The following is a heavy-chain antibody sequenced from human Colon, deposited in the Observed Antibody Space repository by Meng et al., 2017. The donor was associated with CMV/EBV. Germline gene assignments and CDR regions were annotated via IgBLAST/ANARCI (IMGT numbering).Heavy chain of an antibody. CDR3: ARVDSDSSGYYGPDF. D-gene: IGHD6-19*01. J-gene: IGHJ3*01. Sequence: ASVKVSCKASGDTFNGYYMHWVRQAPGQGLEWMGWINPNTGGTTSEPNFHGRVTLTRDTSISTVYMEVTRLTSDDTAMYYCARVDSDSSGYYGPDFWGQGTMVTVSS. CDR2: INPNTGGT. V-gene: IGHV1-2*02. CDR1: GDTFNGYY.